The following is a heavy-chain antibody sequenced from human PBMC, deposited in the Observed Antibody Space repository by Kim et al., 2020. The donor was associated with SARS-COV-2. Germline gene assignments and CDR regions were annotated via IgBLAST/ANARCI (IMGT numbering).Heavy chain of an antibody. CDR1: GGTFSSYA. CDR3: ARERETRYCSGGSCPPNY. CDR2: IIPIFGTA. J-gene: IGHJ4*02. V-gene: IGHV1-69*13. Sequence: SVKVSCKASGGTFSSYAISWVRQAPGQGLEWMGGIIPIFGTANYAQKFQGRVTITADESTSTVYMELSSLRSEDTAVYYCARERETRYCSGGSCPPNYWGQGTLVTVSS. D-gene: IGHD2-15*01.